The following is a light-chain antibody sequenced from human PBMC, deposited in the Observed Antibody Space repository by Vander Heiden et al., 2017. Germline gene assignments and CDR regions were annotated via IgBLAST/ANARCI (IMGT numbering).Light chain of an antibody. J-gene: IGLJ1*01. CDR3: SSYTSSSTYV. CDR1: SSDVGFYNF. CDR2: DVS. V-gene: IGLV2-14*03. Sequence: QSALTQPASVSGSPGQSITISCTGTSSDVGFYNFVSWYQHHPGKAPKLMIYDVSNRPSGVSNRFSGSKSGNTASLAISGLQAEAEADYYCSSYTSSSTYVFGTGTKVTVL.